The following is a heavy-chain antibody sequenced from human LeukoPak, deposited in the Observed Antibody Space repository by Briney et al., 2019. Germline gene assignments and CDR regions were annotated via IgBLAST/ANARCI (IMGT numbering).Heavy chain of an antibody. CDR2: IYHSGST. Sequence: SETLSLTCAVSGYSISSGYYWGWIRQPPGKGLEWIGSIYHSGSTYYNPSLKSRVTISVDTSKNQFSLKLSSVTAADTAVYYCARVYYDISTGYYNWFDPWGQGTLVTVSS. CDR3: ARVYYDISTGYYNWFDP. CDR1: GYSISSGYY. J-gene: IGHJ5*02. V-gene: IGHV4-38-2*01. D-gene: IGHD3-9*01.